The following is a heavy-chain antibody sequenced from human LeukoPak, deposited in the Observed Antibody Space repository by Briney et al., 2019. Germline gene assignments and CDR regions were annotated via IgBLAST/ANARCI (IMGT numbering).Heavy chain of an antibody. V-gene: IGHV3-23*01. D-gene: IGHD2-15*01. Sequence: PGGSLRLSCVASGFTFSNYAMTWVRQAPGKGLELVAGIWGDDDKKVYRDAVKGRFTISRDNSKNTLYLQMNSLRADDTAVYYCAKTQGYYDAWGQGALVTVSS. CDR1: GFTFSNYA. CDR3: AKTQGYYDA. J-gene: IGHJ5*02. CDR2: IWGDDDKK.